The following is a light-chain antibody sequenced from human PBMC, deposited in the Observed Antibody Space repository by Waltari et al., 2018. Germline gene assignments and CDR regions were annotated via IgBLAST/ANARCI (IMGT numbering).Light chain of an antibody. CDR1: QSVSSNY. J-gene: IGKJ2*01. CDR2: GAS. CDR3: QQYGRSPPYT. Sequence: EIVLTQSPGTLSLSPGDRATLSCRASQSVSSNYLAWYQQKPGQAPRLLIYGASSRATGIPDRFSGSGSGTDFTLTISRLEPEDFAVYYCQQYGRSPPYTFGQGTKLEIK. V-gene: IGKV3-20*01.